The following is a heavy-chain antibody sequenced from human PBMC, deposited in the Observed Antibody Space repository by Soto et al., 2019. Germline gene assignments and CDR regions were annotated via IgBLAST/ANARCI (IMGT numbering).Heavy chain of an antibody. CDR1: GGSISSGNNY. J-gene: IGHJ5*02. Sequence: QVQLQESGPGLVKPSQTLSLTCTVSGGSISSGNNYWSWIRQHPGKGLEWIGYIYYSGSTYYNPSLKIRVTISVDTSKNQFSLKLSSVTAADTAVYYCARTSYDSSGTAADPWGQGTLVTVSS. V-gene: IGHV4-31*03. CDR3: ARTSYDSSGTAADP. D-gene: IGHD3-22*01. CDR2: IYYSGST.